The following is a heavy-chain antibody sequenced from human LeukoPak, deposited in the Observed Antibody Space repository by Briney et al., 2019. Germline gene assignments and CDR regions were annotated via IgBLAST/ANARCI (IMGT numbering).Heavy chain of an antibody. D-gene: IGHD6-13*01. CDR1: GFTFSSYA. J-gene: IGHJ6*03. CDR3: ARDQGSSWFHYYYYMDV. CDR2: ISGSGGST. Sequence: GGSLRPSCAASGFTFSSYAMSWVRQAPGKGLEWVSAISGSGGSTYYADSVKGRFTISRDNAKNSLYLQMNSLRAEDTAVYYCARDQGSSWFHYYYYMDVWGKGTTVTISS. V-gene: IGHV3-23*01.